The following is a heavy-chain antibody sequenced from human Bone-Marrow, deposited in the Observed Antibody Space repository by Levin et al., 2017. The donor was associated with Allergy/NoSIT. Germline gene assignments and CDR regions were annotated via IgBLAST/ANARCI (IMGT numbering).Heavy chain of an antibody. CDR2: IWPDGSNK. CDR1: GFTFSRYG. CDR3: ASTGVTFWYFDL. V-gene: IGHV3-33*01. D-gene: IGHD1-14*01. Sequence: QAGGSLRLSCVASGFTFSRYGMHWVRQAPGKGLEWVTFIWPDGSNKYYADSVKGRFTISRDNSKNTLYLQMNSLRADDTAVYYCASTGVTFWYFDLWGRGTLVSVSS. J-gene: IGHJ2*01.